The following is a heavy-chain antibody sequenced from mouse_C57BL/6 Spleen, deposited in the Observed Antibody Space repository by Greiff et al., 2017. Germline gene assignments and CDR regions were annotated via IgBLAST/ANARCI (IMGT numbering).Heavy chain of an antibody. CDR2: IDPETGGT. D-gene: IGHD4-1*02. CDR1: GYTFTDYE. J-gene: IGHJ2*01. Sequence: VKLVESGAELVRPGASVTLSCKASGYTFTDYEMHWVKQTPVHGLEWIGAIDPETGGTAYNQKFKGKAILTADKSSSTAYMELRSLTSEDSAVYYCTRPSTGTSFDYWGQGTTLTVSS. V-gene: IGHV1-15*01. CDR3: TRPSTGTSFDY.